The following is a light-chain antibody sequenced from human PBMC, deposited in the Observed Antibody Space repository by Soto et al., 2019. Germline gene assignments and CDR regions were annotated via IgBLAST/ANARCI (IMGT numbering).Light chain of an antibody. Sequence: VLTQPPSASGTPGQRVTISCSGSSSNIGSNTVNWYQQLPGTAPKLLIYTNNQRPSGVPDRFSGSKSGTSASLAISGLQSEDEANYYCATWDDSLNVIFGGGTKLTVL. J-gene: IGLJ2*01. V-gene: IGLV1-44*01. CDR3: ATWDDSLNVI. CDR2: TNN. CDR1: SSNIGSNT.